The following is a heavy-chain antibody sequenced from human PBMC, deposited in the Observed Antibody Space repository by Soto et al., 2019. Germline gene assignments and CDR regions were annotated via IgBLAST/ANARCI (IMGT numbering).Heavy chain of an antibody. J-gene: IGHJ6*02. CDR2: INPKSGGT. D-gene: IGHD2-8*01. CDR3: ARGDSTDCSNSVCSCFYNHFMDV. Sequence: QVQLVQSGAEVKKPGASVKVSCKASGYSFTDYHIHWVRKAPGQGLEWMGRINPKSGGTSTAQKVQSWVTMTTDTSISTASMELTRLTSDDTTIYYCARGDSTDCSNSVCSCFYNHFMDVWGQGTTVTVSS. CDR1: GYSFTDYH. V-gene: IGHV1-2*04.